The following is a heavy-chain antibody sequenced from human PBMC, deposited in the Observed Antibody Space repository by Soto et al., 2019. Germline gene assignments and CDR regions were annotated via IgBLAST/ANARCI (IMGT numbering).Heavy chain of an antibody. CDR3: ASPVGDFVPYVDY. V-gene: IGHV3-30-3*01. Sequence: QVPLVESGGGVVQPGKSLRLSCAASGFTLSDFAMHWVRQAPGKGLEWVAVISYDGSKKYFADSVKGRFTISRDNSTHTLYLQTNRLRADDSAVYFCASPVGDFVPYVDYWGQGTLVTVPS. CDR2: ISYDGSKK. D-gene: IGHD4-17*01. J-gene: IGHJ4*02. CDR1: GFTLSDFA.